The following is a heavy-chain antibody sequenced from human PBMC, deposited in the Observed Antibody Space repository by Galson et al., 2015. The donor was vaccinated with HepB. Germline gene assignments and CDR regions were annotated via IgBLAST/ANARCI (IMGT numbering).Heavy chain of an antibody. J-gene: IGHJ4*02. D-gene: IGHD3-22*01. V-gene: IGHV1-18*04. Sequence: SVTVSCKASGSTFTSYGISWVRQAPGQGLEWMGWISTYDGNTNYAQKLQGRVTMTTDTSTRTAYMELRSLRSDDTAVYYCARVWATMIVVSSQYFDYWGQGTLVTDSS. CDR1: GSTFTSYG. CDR2: ISTYDGNT. CDR3: ARVWATMIVVSSQYFDY.